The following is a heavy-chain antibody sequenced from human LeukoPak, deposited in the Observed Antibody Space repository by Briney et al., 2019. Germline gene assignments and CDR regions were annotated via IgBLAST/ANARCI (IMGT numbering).Heavy chain of an antibody. CDR2: IYSGGFT. CDR3: AKDQQALGYSYEGY. J-gene: IGHJ4*02. CDR1: EFSVSSNY. V-gene: IGHV3-53*05. D-gene: IGHD5-18*01. Sequence: GGSLRLSCAVSEFSVSSNYMSWVRQAPGKGLEWVSVIYSGGFTQYADSVKGRFTISRDNSKNTLYLQMNSLRAEDTAVYYCAKDQQALGYSYEGYWGQGTLVTVSS.